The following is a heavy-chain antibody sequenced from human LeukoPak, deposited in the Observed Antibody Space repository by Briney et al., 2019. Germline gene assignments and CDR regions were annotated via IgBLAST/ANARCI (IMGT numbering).Heavy chain of an antibody. Sequence: SETLSLTCAVSGGSISSSNWWNWVRPPPGKGLEWIGEFYHSGTTNYNPSLKSRVTISLDKSKNHFSLHLRSVTAADTAVYYCARGTGDYDTDDAFDLWGQGTMVTVSS. CDR3: ARGTGDYDTDDAFDL. CDR2: FYHSGTT. V-gene: IGHV4-4*02. CDR1: GGSISSSNW. J-gene: IGHJ3*01. D-gene: IGHD3-22*01.